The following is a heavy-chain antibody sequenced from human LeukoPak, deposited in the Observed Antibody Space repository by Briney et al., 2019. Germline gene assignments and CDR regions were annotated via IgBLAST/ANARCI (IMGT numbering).Heavy chain of an antibody. Sequence: GGSLRLSCAASGFTFSSQAMSWVRQAPGKGLEWVSAISGSGGNTYYAESVKGRFTIFIDNSKNSVYLQMNSLRADDTAVYYCTKGTTVTKDPDYWGQGTLVTVPS. D-gene: IGHD4-17*01. V-gene: IGHV3-23*01. CDR2: ISGSGGNT. J-gene: IGHJ4*02. CDR3: TKGTTVTKDPDY. CDR1: GFTFSSQA.